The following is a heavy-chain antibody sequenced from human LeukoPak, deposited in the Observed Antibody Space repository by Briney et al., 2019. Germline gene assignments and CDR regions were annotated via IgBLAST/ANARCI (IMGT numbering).Heavy chain of an antibody. CDR3: ARVWFGEFAYFDY. Sequence: GGSLRPSCAASGFTFSSYGMHWVRQAPGKGLEWVAFIRYDGSNKYYADSVKGRFTISRDNSKNTLYLQMNSLRAEDTAVYYCARVWFGEFAYFDYWGQGTLVTVSS. J-gene: IGHJ4*02. D-gene: IGHD3-10*01. CDR1: GFTFSSYG. V-gene: IGHV3-30*02. CDR2: IRYDGSNK.